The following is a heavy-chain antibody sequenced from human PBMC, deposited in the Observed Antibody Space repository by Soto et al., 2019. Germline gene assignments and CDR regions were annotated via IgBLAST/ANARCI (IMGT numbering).Heavy chain of an antibody. CDR2: IWYDGSNK. D-gene: IGHD2-21*01. CDR1: GFTFSSYG. V-gene: IGHV3-33*01. Sequence: QVQLVESGGGVVQPGRSLRLSCAASGFTFSSYGMHWVRQAPGKGLEWVAVIWYDGSNKYYADSVKGRFTISRDNSENTLYLQMNSLRAEDTAVYYCARDETSRVNGMDVWGQGTTVTVSS. J-gene: IGHJ6*02. CDR3: ARDETSRVNGMDV.